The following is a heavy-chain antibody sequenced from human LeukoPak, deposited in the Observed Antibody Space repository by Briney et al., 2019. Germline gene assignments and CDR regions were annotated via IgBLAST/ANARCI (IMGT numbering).Heavy chain of an antibody. V-gene: IGHV1-2*04. CDR1: GYTFTDYY. CDR2: INPNSGDT. J-gene: IGHJ5*01. D-gene: IGHD1-1*01. Sequence: GASVKVSCKASGYTFTDYYIQWVRRAPGQGLEWMGWINPNSGDTNYAQKFRGWVRMTRAMSISTAYLELSRLRSDDTAIYYCARATGTDWWFDSWGQGTLVTVSS. CDR3: ARATGTDWWFDS.